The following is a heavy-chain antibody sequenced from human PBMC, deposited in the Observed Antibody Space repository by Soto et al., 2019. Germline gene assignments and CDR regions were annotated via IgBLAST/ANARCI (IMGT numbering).Heavy chain of an antibody. CDR1: GGSFSGYY. CDR2: INHSGST. Sequence: PSETLSLTCAVYGGSFSGYYWSWIRQPPGKGLEWIGEINHSGSTNYNPSLKSRVTISVDTSKNQFSLKLSSVTAADTAVYYCARLRFLEWLPRGSVSYYYGMDVWGQGTTVTVSS. J-gene: IGHJ6*02. V-gene: IGHV4-34*01. CDR3: ARLRFLEWLPRGSVSYYYGMDV. D-gene: IGHD3-3*01.